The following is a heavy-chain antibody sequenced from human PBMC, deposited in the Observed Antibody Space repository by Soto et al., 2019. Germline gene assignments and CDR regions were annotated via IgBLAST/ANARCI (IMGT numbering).Heavy chain of an antibody. J-gene: IGHJ5*02. D-gene: IGHD3-10*01. CDR1: GGSISNYY. V-gene: IGHV4-59*01. Sequence: SETLSLTCTVSGGSISNYYWSWIRQPPGKGLEWIGYIYYSGSTSYNPSLKSRVTISVDTSKNQFSLKLNSVTAADTAVYYCARCLDYYGSGSYYNVHWFDPWGQGTLVTVS. CDR2: IYYSGST. CDR3: ARCLDYYGSGSYYNVHWFDP.